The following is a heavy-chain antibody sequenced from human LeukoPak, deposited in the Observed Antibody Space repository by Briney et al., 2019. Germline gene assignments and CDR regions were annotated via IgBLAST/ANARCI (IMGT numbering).Heavy chain of an antibody. CDR3: ARRVRAYCSGGSCYDDWYFDL. Sequence: SETLSLTCSVSGGSISSYYWSWIRQPPGKGLECIGYIYYSGSTNYNPSLKSRVTISVGTSKNHFSLNLSSVTAADTAVYYCARRVRAYCSGGSCYDDWYFDLWGRGTLVTVSS. J-gene: IGHJ2*01. CDR2: IYYSGST. CDR1: GGSISSYY. D-gene: IGHD2-15*01. V-gene: IGHV4-59*08.